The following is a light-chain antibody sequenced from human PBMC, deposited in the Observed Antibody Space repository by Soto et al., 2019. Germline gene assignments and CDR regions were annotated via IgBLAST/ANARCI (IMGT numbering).Light chain of an antibody. CDR2: GAS. J-gene: IGKJ3*01. V-gene: IGKV3-20*01. CDR1: QSVNSNF. Sequence: EIVLTQSPGTLSLSPGERATLSCRASQSVNSNFLGWYQQKPGQPPRLLIYGASSRATGIPDRFSVSGSWTDFTLIISRLEPEDFAVYYCQQYSSSPFTFGPGTKVD. CDR3: QQYSSSPFT.